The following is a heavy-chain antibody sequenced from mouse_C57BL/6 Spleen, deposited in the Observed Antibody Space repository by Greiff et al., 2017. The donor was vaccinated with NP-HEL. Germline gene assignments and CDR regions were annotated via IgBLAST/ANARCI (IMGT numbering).Heavy chain of an antibody. CDR3: ARSGITTVVAPY. V-gene: IGHV1-82*01. D-gene: IGHD1-1*01. CDR1: GYAFSSSW. J-gene: IGHJ3*01. Sequence: VKLQESGPELVKPGASVKISCKASGYAFSSSWMNWVKQRPGKGLEWIGRIYPGDGDTNYNGKFKGKATLTADKSSSTAYMQLSSLTSEDSAVYFCARSGITTVVAPYWGQGTLVTVSA. CDR2: IYPGDGDT.